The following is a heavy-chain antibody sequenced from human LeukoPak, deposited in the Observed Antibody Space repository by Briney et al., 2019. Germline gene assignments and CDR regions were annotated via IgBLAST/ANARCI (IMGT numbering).Heavy chain of an antibody. Sequence: PGGSLRLSCAASGFTFSSCAMSWVRQAPGKGLEWVSGISGSGGSTYYADSVKGRFTISRDNSKNTLYLQMNSLRAEDTAVYYCAKPAPYDYGDFLNWFDPWGQGTLVTVSS. J-gene: IGHJ5*02. CDR2: ISGSGGST. CDR3: AKPAPYDYGDFLNWFDP. CDR1: GFTFSSCA. V-gene: IGHV3-23*01. D-gene: IGHD4-17*01.